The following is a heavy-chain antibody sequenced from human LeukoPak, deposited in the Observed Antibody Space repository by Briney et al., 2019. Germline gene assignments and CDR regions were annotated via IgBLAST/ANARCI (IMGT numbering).Heavy chain of an antibody. V-gene: IGHV3-33*01. CDR2: IWYDGSNK. Sequence: GPLRLSCAAPGFTFSTYVLHWVRQAPGKGLEWVALIWYDGSNKYYADSVKGRFTISRDNSKNTLYLQMNSLRAEDTAVYYCAREKQKYSSGWYCLDYWGQGTLVTVSS. D-gene: IGHD6-19*01. J-gene: IGHJ4*02. CDR1: GFTFSTYV. CDR3: AREKQKYSSGWYCLDY.